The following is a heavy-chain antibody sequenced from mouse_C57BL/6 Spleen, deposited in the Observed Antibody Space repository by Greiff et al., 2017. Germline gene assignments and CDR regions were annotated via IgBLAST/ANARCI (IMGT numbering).Heavy chain of an antibody. V-gene: IGHV5-9-1*02. J-gene: IGHJ1*03. CDR2: ISSGGDYI. CDR3: TRDYYGSSSPWYFDV. CDR1: GFTFSSYA. Sequence: EVMLVESGEGLVKPGGSLKLSCAASGFTFSSYAMSWVRQTPEKRLEWVAYISSGGDYIYYADTVKGRFTISRDNARNTLYLQMSSLKSEDTAMYYCTRDYYGSSSPWYFDVWGTGTTVTVSS. D-gene: IGHD1-1*01.